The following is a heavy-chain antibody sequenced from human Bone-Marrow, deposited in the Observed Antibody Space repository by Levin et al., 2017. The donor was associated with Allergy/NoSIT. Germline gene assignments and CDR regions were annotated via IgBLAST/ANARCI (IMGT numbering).Heavy chain of an antibody. CDR2: IIPIFGTA. CDR3: ARGSRGSSKSDNWFDP. Sequence: PGESLKISCKASGGTFSSYAISWVRQAPGQGLEWMGGIIPIFGTANYAQKFQGRVTITADESTSTAYMELSSLRSEDTAVYYCARGSRGSSKSDNWFDPWGQGTLVTVSS. V-gene: IGHV1-69*01. D-gene: IGHD2-2*01. CDR1: GGTFSSYA. J-gene: IGHJ5*02.